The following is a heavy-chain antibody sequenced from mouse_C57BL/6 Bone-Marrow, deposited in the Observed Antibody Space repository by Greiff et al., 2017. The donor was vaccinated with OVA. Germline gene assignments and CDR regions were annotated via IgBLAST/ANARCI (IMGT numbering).Heavy chain of an antibody. Sequence: VQLKQPGAELVRPGTSVKLSCKASGYTFTSYWMHWVKQRPGQGLEWIGVIDPSDSYTNYNQKFKGKATLTVDTSSSTAYMQLSSLTSEDSAVYYCARSPGDYWGQGTTLTVSS. CDR3: ARSPGDY. CDR1: GYTFTSYW. V-gene: IGHV1-59*01. CDR2: IDPSDSYT. D-gene: IGHD4-1*01. J-gene: IGHJ2*01.